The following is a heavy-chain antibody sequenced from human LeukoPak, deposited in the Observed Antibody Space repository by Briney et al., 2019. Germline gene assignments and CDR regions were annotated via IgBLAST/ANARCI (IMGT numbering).Heavy chain of an antibody. D-gene: IGHD2-2*01. CDR2: ISGGGGNT. CDR3: ERGRRLRGNVVVVPAAKYYFDY. Sequence: HPGGSLRLSCAASGFTFSSYAMSWVRQAPGKGLEWVSSISGGGGNTYDADSVKGRFTIYRANSKNTLYLQMDRLRAEDTAVYYCERGRRLRGNVVVVPAAKYYFDYWGQGTMVTVSS. V-gene: IGHV3-23*01. CDR1: GFTFSSYA. J-gene: IGHJ4*02.